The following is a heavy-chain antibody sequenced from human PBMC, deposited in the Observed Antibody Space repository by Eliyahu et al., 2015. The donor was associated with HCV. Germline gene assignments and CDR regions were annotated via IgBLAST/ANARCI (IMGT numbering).Heavy chain of an antibody. D-gene: IGHD6-19*01. Sequence: QXQLQESGPGLVKPSETLSXXCXVSGGSXXTYYWSWIRQPPGKGLEWIGYIHXSGSTNYNPXLKSRVTISIDTSKNQFSLNLTSVTAADTAMYYCASGGGGIAVTGTGGWFDPWGQGTLVTVSS. J-gene: IGHJ5*02. CDR1: GGSXXTYY. V-gene: IGHV4-59*01. CDR2: IHXSGST. CDR3: ASGGGGIAVTGTGGWFDP.